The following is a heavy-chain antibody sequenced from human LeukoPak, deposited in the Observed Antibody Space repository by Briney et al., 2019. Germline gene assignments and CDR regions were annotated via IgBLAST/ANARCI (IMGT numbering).Heavy chain of an antibody. J-gene: IGHJ6*03. Sequence: SETLSLTCAVYGGSFSGYYWSWIRQPPGKGLEWIGEINHSGSTNYNPSLKSRVTISVDTSKNQFSLKLSSVTAADTAVYYCARGRGYSYGYVRYYYYMDIWGKGTTVTVSS. D-gene: IGHD5-18*01. CDR3: ARGRGYSYGYVRYYYYMDI. V-gene: IGHV4-34*01. CDR2: INHSGST. CDR1: GGSFSGYY.